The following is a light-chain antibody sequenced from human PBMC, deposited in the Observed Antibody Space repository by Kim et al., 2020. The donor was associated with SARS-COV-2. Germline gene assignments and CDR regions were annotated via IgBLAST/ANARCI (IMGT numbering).Light chain of an antibody. J-gene: IGLJ2*01. Sequence: SSELTQDPAVSVALGQTVRITCQGDSLRSYYTTWYQQKQGQAPIVVVYGKNNRPSGIPDRFSGSSSGNTASLTITGTQAGDEADYYCNSRDNNDYVLFGGGTQLTVL. CDR1: SLRSYY. CDR3: NSRDNNDYVL. CDR2: GKN. V-gene: IGLV3-19*01.